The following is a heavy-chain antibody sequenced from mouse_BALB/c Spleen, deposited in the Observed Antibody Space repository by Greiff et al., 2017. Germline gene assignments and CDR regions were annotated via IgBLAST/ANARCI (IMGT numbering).Heavy chain of an antibody. Sequence: EVKVVESGGGLVQPGGSRKLSCAASGFTFSSFGMHWVRQAPEKGLEWVAYISSGSSTIYYADTVKGRFTISRDNPKNTLFLQMTSLRSEDTAMYYCARRPYGSSLYAMDYWGQGTSVTVSS. V-gene: IGHV5-17*02. D-gene: IGHD1-1*01. CDR1: GFTFSSFG. CDR2: ISSGSSTI. CDR3: ARRPYGSSLYAMDY. J-gene: IGHJ4*01.